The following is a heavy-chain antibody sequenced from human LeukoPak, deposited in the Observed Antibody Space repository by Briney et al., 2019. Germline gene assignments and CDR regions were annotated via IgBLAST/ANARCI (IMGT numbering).Heavy chain of an antibody. Sequence: GSSVKVSCKASGGTFSSYAISWVRQAPGQGLEWMGGIIPIFGTANYAQKFQGRVTITTDESTSTAYMELSRLRSDDTAVYYCARDDQTTIVVVPAAMAYWGQGTLVTVSS. D-gene: IGHD2-2*01. CDR1: GGTFSSYA. CDR3: ARDDQTTIVVVPAAMAY. J-gene: IGHJ4*02. V-gene: IGHV1-69*05. CDR2: IIPIFGTA.